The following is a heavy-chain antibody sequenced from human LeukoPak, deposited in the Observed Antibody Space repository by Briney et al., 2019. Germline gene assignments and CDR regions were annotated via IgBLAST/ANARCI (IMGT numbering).Heavy chain of an antibody. CDR1: GGSISSAGYY. J-gene: IGHJ6*02. Sequence: PSQTLSLTCTVSGGSISSAGYYWSWIRQHPGKGLEWIGYIYYSGSTYYNPSLKSRVTISVDTSKNQFSLKLSSVTAADTAVYYCARDRAAPSEDYYYGMDVWGQGTTVTVSS. D-gene: IGHD6-13*01. CDR3: ARDRAAPSEDYYYGMDV. CDR2: IYYSGST. V-gene: IGHV4-31*03.